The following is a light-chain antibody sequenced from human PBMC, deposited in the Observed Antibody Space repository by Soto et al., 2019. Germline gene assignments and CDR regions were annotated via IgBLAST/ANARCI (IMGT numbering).Light chain of an antibody. V-gene: IGLV2-14*01. CDR2: EVS. CDR3: SSNTASSTYV. J-gene: IGLJ1*01. Sequence: QSALTQPASVSGSPGQSITISCTGTSSDVGGYTYVSWYQQHPGKAPKLIIYEVSYRPSGVSNRFSGSKSGNTASLTISGLQAEDEADYYCSSNTASSTYVFGTGTKVTVL. CDR1: SSDVGGYTY.